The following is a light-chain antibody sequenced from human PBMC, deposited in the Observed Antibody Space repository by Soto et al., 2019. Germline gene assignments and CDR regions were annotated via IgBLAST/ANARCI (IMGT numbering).Light chain of an antibody. CDR1: QGISSW. J-gene: IGKJ4*01. V-gene: IGKV1-12*01. CDR2: AAS. Sequence: DIQMTQSPSSVSASVGDRVTITCRASQGISSWLAWYQQKPGKAPKLLIYAASSLQSGVPSRFSGSVSGPDFTRTISSMLPADLETCYCQPANSVPLTFGGGTKVEIK. CDR3: QPANSVPLT.